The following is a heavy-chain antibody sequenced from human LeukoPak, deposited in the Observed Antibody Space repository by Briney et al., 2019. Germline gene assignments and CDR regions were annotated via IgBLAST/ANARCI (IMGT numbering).Heavy chain of an antibody. CDR1: GFTFNAYN. CDR2: VNPKSGGA. D-gene: IGHD3-9*01. J-gene: IGHJ4*02. Sequence: ASVKVSCKASGFTFNAYNIHWVRQAPGQGLEWMGWVNPKSGGANYAQKFQGRVTMTWDTSISTAYMELSRLRSDDTAVYYCAREYILTAYYGDYWGQGTLVTVSS. CDR3: AREYILTAYYGDY. V-gene: IGHV1-2*02.